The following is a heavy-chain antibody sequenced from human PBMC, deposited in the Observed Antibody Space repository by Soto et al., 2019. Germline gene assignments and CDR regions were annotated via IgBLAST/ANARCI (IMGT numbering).Heavy chain of an antibody. CDR3: ARGASSVTTFYFDL. CDR1: GYTFTSYA. J-gene: IGHJ2*01. D-gene: IGHD4-17*01. CDR2: INPGNGNT. V-gene: IGHV1-3*01. Sequence: QVPVVQSGAEVKKPGASVKVSCKASGYTFTSYAMHWVRQAPGQRLEWMGWINPGNGNTKNSQKFQGRVTITRDTFASTAYMELSSLRSEDTPVYYCARGASSVTTFYFDLWGRGTLVTVSS.